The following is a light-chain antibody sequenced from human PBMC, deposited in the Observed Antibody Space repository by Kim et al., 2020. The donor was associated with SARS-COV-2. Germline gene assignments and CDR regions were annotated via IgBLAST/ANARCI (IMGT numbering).Light chain of an antibody. CDR2: EVT. Sequence: PGQSVDISCSGTRDDFGSYKYVSWYQQHPGTSPKLIIYEVTKRPSGVPDRFSGSMSGNTASLTVSGLQAEDEADYYCASHGGYDYVFGTGTKVTVL. V-gene: IGLV2-8*01. J-gene: IGLJ1*01. CDR3: ASHGGYDYV. CDR1: RDDFGSYKY.